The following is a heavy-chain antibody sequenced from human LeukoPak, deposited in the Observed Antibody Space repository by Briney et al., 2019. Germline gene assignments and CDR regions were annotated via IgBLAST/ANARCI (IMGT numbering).Heavy chain of an antibody. Sequence: GGSLRLSCAASGFTFSSYEMNWVRQAPGKGLEWVSYISSSGNTIFYADSVKGRFTISRDNSKNTLYLQMNSLRAEDTAVYYCAKSANLVGAEYYFDYWGQGTLVTVSS. CDR1: GFTFSSYE. J-gene: IGHJ4*02. V-gene: IGHV3-48*03. CDR3: AKSANLVGAEYYFDY. CDR2: ISSSGNTI. D-gene: IGHD1-26*01.